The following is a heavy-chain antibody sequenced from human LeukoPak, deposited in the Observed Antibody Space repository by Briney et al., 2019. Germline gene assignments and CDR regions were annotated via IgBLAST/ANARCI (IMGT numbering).Heavy chain of an antibody. CDR3: ARDGYYYGSGSYYRDAFDI. Sequence: TGGSLRLSCAASGFIFSSYGLHWVRQAPGKGLEWVAFIRYDGSNKYYADSVKGRFTISRDNAKNSLYLQMNSLRAEDTAVYYCARDGYYYGSGSYYRDAFDIWGQGTMVTVSS. D-gene: IGHD3-10*01. V-gene: IGHV3-30*02. J-gene: IGHJ3*02. CDR2: IRYDGSNK. CDR1: GFIFSSYG.